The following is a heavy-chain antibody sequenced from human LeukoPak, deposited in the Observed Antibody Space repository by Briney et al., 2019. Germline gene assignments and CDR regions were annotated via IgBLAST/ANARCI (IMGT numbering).Heavy chain of an antibody. V-gene: IGHV4-59*01. CDR2: IFYTGST. J-gene: IGHJ3*02. Sequence: PSETLSLTCTVSGGSISSYYWSWIRQPPGKGLEWIGHIFYTGSTNYNPSLKSRVTISVDTSKNHFSLRLRSVTAADTAVYYCARGTPDIWGQGTMVTVSS. CDR1: GGSISSYY. CDR3: ARGTPDI. D-gene: IGHD2-15*01.